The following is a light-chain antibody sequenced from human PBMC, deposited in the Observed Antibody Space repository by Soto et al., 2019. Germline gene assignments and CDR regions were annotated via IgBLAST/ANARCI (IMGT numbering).Light chain of an antibody. CDR1: TGAVTSGHY. CDR3: LLYYGGALVV. J-gene: IGLJ2*01. CDR2: ATS. Sequence: QAVVTQEPSLTVSPGGTVTLTCASSTGAVTSGHYPNWFQQKPGQAPRALIYATSNTHSWTPARFSGSLLGGKAALTLSGVQPEDEAEYYCLLYYGGALVVFGGGTKLTVL. V-gene: IGLV7-43*01.